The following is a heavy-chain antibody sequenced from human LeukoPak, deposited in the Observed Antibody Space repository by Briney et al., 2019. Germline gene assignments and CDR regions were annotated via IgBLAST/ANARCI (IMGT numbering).Heavy chain of an antibody. CDR1: GFTFGSYG. J-gene: IGHJ5*01. CDR3: ARDAGYTSGWEFDF. Sequence: GGSLRLSCAASGFTFGSYGMHWVRQAPGKGLEWVALIWYDGSNKYYADSVKGRFTISRDNSKNTLYLQMNSLRAEDTAVYYCARDAGYTSGWEFDFWGQGTLVTVSS. D-gene: IGHD6-19*01. V-gene: IGHV3-33*01. CDR2: IWYDGSNK.